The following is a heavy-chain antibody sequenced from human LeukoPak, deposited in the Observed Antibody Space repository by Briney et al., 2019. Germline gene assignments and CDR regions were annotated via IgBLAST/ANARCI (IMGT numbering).Heavy chain of an antibody. V-gene: IGHV4-59*01. J-gene: IGHJ4*02. CDR3: VREDITIFGVVIDY. CDR2: IYYSGST. CDR1: GGSISSYY. Sequence: SETLSLTCTVSGGSISSYYWSWIRQPPGKGLEWIGYIYYSGSTNYNPSLKSRVTISVDTSKNQFSLKLSSVTAADTAVYYCVREDITIFGVVIDYWGQGTLVTVSS. D-gene: IGHD3-3*01.